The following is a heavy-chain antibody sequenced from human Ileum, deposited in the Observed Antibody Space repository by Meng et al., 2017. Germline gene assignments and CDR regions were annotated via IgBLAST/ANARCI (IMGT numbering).Heavy chain of an antibody. CDR3: ARHLGRRSPFQH. V-gene: IGHV4-30-4*01. CDR2: IFDTGPP. CDR1: GGSISSGDYY. Sequence: VQLQESGPGLVKSSQTLSLTCTVSGGSISSGDYYWSWIRQPPGKGLEWIGYIFDTGPPSYSPPLRSRLSISMDTSKNQVSLKLNSVTAADTAVYHCARHLGRRSPFQHWGQGTLVTVSS. J-gene: IGHJ1*01.